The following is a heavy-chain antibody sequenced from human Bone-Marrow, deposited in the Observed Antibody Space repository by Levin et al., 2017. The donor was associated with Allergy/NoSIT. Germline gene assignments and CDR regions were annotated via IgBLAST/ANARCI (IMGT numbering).Heavy chain of an antibody. J-gene: IGHJ5*02. CDR2: ISAYSGNT. Sequence: EASVKVSCKTSGYTFSNYGVTWVRQGPGEGLEWMGWISAYSGNTNYAQKFQDRVTMTTDTSTSTAYMELRSLRSDDTAVYYCARVTRPLIVVLPPSRAAYNWFDPWGQGTLVTVSS. CDR3: ARVTRPLIVVLPPSRAAYNWFDP. D-gene: IGHD2-2*01. CDR1: GYTFSNYG. V-gene: IGHV1-18*01.